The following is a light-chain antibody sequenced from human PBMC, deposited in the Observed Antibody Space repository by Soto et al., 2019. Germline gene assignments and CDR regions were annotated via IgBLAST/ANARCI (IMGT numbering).Light chain of an antibody. Sequence: RLTQLPSSLSASVVDRVFITCWASQTVKTNLSWYQQKPGKAPKLLIYAASTLQDGVPSRFSGSCSGTEFTLIISSLQPEDFATYYCPQNYRPPLTFGPGTKVDI. CDR3: PQNYRPPLT. CDR1: QTVKTN. CDR2: AAS. V-gene: IGKV1-39*01. J-gene: IGKJ1*01.